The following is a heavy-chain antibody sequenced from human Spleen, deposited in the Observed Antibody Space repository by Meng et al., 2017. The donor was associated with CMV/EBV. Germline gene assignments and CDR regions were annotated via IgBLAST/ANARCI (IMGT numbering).Heavy chain of an antibody. CDR3: ARAVIYCSGTGCYFTPYFDY. D-gene: IGHD2-2*01. J-gene: IGHJ4*02. CDR1: GGTISSYY. CDR2: INYSGST. V-gene: IGHV4-59*01. Sequence: SETLSLTCTVSGGTISSYYWSWIRQPPGKGLEWVGYINYSGSTNYNPALKSRAIISVDTSKNQFSLKLTSVPAADTAMYYCARAVIYCSGTGCYFTPYFDYWGQGTLVTVSS.